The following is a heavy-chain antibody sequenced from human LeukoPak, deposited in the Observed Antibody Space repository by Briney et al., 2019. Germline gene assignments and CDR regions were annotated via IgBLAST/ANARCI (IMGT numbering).Heavy chain of an antibody. CDR2: INGDGSET. CDR3: ARDRVVFKANNLYFDV. CDR1: VYTYSSNW. Sequence: HPGGPLRLSCVASVYTYSSNWVSGVRHAPGKGLEWVANINGDGSETRHANSVRGRFTISRDNAKSSLYLQMNSMRAEDTAVYFCARDRVVFKANNLYFDVWGRGSQVTVSS. D-gene: IGHD3-22*01. J-gene: IGHJ2*01. V-gene: IGHV3-7*01.